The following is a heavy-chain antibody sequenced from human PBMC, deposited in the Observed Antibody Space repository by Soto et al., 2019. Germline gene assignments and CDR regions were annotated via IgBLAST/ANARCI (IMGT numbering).Heavy chain of an antibody. V-gene: IGHV4-39*01. CDR2: IYYSGST. CDR3: ARHTTVVTPLGRDNWFDP. CDR1: GGSISSSSYY. D-gene: IGHD4-17*01. Sequence: PSETLSLTCTVSGGSISSSSYYWGWIRQPPGKGLEWIGSIYYSGSTYYNPSLKSRVTISVDTSKNQFSLKLSSVTAADTAVYYCARHTTVVTPLGRDNWFDPWGQGTLVTVSS. J-gene: IGHJ5*02.